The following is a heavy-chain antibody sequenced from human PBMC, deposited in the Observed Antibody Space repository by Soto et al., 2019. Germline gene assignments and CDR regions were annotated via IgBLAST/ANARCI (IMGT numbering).Heavy chain of an antibody. J-gene: IGHJ4*02. CDR1: GDTFSSYT. CDR2: IIPILGIA. V-gene: IGHV1-69*02. D-gene: IGHD1-26*01. Sequence: QVQLVQSGAEVKKPGSSVKVSCKASGDTFSSYTISWVRQAPGQGPEWMGRIIPILGIANYAQKFQGRVTITTDKPTSTAYMELSSLRSEDTAVYYCARSSGSGRYWGQGTLVTVSS. CDR3: ARSSGSGRY.